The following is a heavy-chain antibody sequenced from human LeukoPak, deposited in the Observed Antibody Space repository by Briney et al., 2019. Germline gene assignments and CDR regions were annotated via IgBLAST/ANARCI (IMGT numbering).Heavy chain of an antibody. J-gene: IGHJ4*02. CDR1: GFTFSSYW. D-gene: IGHD1-26*01. CDR2: IKQDGSEK. CDR3: AVATTSDLEVDY. Sequence: GGSLRLSCAASGFTFSSYWMSWVRQAPGKWLEWVANIKQDGSEKYYVDSVKGRFTISRDNAKNSLYLQMNSLRAEDTAVYYCAVATTSDLEVDYWGQGTLVTVSS. V-gene: IGHV3-7*01.